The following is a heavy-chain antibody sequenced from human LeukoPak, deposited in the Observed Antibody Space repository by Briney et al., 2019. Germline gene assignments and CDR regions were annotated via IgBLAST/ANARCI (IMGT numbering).Heavy chain of an antibody. D-gene: IGHD3-10*01. CDR2: IYYSGST. J-gene: IGHJ6*04. CDR1: GGSISSGGYY. CDR3: ASRRGGYYYYGMDV. V-gene: IGHV4-31*03. Sequence: PSETLSLTCTVSGGSISSGGYYWRWIRQHPGRGLEWIGYIYYSGSTYYNPSLKSRVTISVDTSKNQFSLKLSSVTAADTAVYYCASRRGGYYYYGMDVWGKGTTVTVSS.